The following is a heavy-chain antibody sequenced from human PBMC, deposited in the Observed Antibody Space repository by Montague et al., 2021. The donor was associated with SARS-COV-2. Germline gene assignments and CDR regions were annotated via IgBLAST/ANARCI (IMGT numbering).Heavy chain of an antibody. CDR1: GYSISSGYY. D-gene: IGHD3-3*01. CDR2: IYHSGST. CDR3: ARDVRYYDFWSGRAQTSPDY. Sequence: SETLSLTCTVSGYSISSGYYWGWIRQPPGKGLEWIGSIYHSGSTXXNPSLKSRVTISVDTSKNQFPLKLSSVTAADTAVYYCARDVRYYDFWSGRAQTSPDYWGQGTLVTVSS. J-gene: IGHJ4*02. V-gene: IGHV4-38-2*02.